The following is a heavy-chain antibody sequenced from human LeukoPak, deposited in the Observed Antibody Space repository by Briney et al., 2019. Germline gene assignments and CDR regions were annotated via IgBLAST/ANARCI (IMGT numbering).Heavy chain of an antibody. V-gene: IGHV3-7*01. CDR3: GRAMDV. Sequence: QSGGSLRLSCAASGFTFDDYGMSWVRQAPGKGLEWVANIKQDESEKYYVDSVKGRFTISRDNGKNSVYLQMNSLRAEDTAVYYCGRAMDVWGQGTTVTVS. CDR2: IKQDESEK. CDR1: GFTFDDYG. J-gene: IGHJ6*02.